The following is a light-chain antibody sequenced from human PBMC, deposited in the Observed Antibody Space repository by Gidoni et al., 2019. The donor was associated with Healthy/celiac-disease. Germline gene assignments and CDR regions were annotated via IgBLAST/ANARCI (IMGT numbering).Light chain of an antibody. V-gene: IGKV1-39*01. CDR2: AAS. Sequence: DIQLTQSQSSLSASVGDRVTITCRASQRISSYLNWYQQKPGKAPTLLIYAASSLQSGVSSRFRCSGSGTDVTLPISSLQPEDFATYYCQQSYSTPPYTFGQGTKLEIK. J-gene: IGKJ2*01. CDR3: QQSYSTPPYT. CDR1: QRISSY.